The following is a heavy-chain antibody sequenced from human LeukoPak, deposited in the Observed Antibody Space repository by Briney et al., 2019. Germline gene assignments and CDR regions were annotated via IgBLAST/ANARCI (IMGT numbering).Heavy chain of an antibody. CDR1: GFTFSSYA. CDR3: ATPGIQLWSYFDY. Sequence: GGSLRLSCAASGFTFSSYAMSWVPQAPGRGLGWVSAISGSGGSTYYADSVKGRFTISRDNSKNTLYLQMNSLRAEDTAVYYCATPGIQLWSYFDYWGQGTLVTVSS. J-gene: IGHJ4*02. D-gene: IGHD5-18*01. V-gene: IGHV3-23*01. CDR2: ISGSGGST.